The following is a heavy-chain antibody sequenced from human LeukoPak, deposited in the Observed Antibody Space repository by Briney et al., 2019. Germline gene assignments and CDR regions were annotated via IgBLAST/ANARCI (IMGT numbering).Heavy chain of an antibody. CDR2: INPNSGGT. CDR3: ARMYYYDSSGYPDY. D-gene: IGHD3-22*01. J-gene: IGHJ4*02. CDR1: GYTFTGYY. V-gene: IGHV1-2*02. Sequence: ASVKFSCKASGYTFTGYYMHWVRQAPGQGLEWMGWINPNSGGTNYAQKFQGRVTMTRDTSISTAYMELSRLRSDDTAVYYCARMYYYDSSGYPDYWGQGTLVTVSS.